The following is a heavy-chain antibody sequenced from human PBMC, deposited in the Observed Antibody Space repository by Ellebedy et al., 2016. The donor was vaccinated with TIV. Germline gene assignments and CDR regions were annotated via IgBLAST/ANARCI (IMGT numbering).Heavy chain of an antibody. D-gene: IGHD6-19*01. CDR2: ISYDGGSD. V-gene: IGHV3-30*03. Sequence: GESLKISCAASGFTFSGYAMNWVRQAPGKGLEWVALISYDGGSDYYADSVKGRFTISRDNSKNTVYLQMNRLRVEDTAVYYCARARSSGWLHTPDYWGQGILVTVSS. J-gene: IGHJ4*02. CDR3: ARARSSGWLHTPDY. CDR1: GFTFSGYA.